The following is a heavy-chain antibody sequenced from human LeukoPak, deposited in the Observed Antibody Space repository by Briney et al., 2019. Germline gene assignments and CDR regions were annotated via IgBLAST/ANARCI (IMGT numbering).Heavy chain of an antibody. D-gene: IGHD1-26*01. J-gene: IGHJ1*01. CDR1: GGSMSSYY. V-gene: IGHV4-59*08. Sequence: PSETLSLTCTVSGGSMSSYYWSWLRQPPGKGVEWSGYIYYSGSTNYNPSLKSRVPISFDTSKNHFSLKLSSVTAADTAVYSCARLRGSYSSIRAEYFQHWGQGTLVTVSS. CDR3: ARLRGSYSSIRAEYFQH. CDR2: IYYSGST.